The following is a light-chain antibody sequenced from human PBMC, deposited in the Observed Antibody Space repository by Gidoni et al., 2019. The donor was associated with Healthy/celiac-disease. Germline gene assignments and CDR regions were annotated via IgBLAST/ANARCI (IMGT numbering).Light chain of an antibody. J-gene: IGKJ5*01. Sequence: EIVLTQSPGTLSLSPGERATLSCRVSQSISSSYLAWYQQKPGQAPRLLVYGASTRATGIPDRFSGSGSGTDFTLTIRRLEPEDFAVYYCQKYGSSPGTFXXXTRLEIK. CDR3: QKYGSSPGT. V-gene: IGKV3-20*01. CDR2: GAS. CDR1: QSISSSY.